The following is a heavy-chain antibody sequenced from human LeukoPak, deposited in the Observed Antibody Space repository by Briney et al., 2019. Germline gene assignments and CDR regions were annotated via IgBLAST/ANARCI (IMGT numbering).Heavy chain of an antibody. J-gene: IGHJ4*02. D-gene: IGHD2-15*01. V-gene: IGHV1-69*13. CDR3: ARELGYCSGGSCSQGDY. CDR1: GGTFISYA. Sequence: GASVKVSCKASGGTFISYAISWVRQAPGQGLEWMGGIIPIFGTANYAQKFQGRVTITADESTSTAYMELSSLRSEDTAVYYCARELGYCSGGSCSQGDYWGQGTLVTVSS. CDR2: IIPIFGTA.